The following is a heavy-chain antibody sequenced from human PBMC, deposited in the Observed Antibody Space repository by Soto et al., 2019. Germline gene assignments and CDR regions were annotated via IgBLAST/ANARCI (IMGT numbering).Heavy chain of an antibody. CDR1: GFIFSDYY. D-gene: IGHD1-1*01. CDR2: ISRDGNAI. CDR3: ARGAEMSSLTMWLDP. V-gene: IGHV3-11*01. J-gene: IGHJ5*02. Sequence: GGSLRLSCAASGFIFSDYYMSWIRQAPGKGLEWLAYISRDGNAIFYADSVIGRFTVSRDNAKNSLFLQMDDLRAEDTAMFFCARGAEMSSLTMWLDPWGQGTLVTVAS.